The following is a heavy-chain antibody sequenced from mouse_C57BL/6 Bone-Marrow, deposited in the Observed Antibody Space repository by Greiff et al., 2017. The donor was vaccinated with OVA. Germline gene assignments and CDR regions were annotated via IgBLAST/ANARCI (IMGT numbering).Heavy chain of an antibody. CDR1: GFTFSSYG. D-gene: IGHD1-1*01. CDR3: ARHPFYGSSVAY. V-gene: IGHV5-6*01. Sequence: EVQLVESGGDLVKPGGSLKLSCAASGFTFSSYGMSWVRQTPDKRLEWVATISSGGSYTYYPDSVKGRFTISRDNAKNTLYLQMSSLKSEDTAMDYCARHPFYGSSVAYWGQGTLVTVSA. CDR2: ISSGGSYT. J-gene: IGHJ3*01.